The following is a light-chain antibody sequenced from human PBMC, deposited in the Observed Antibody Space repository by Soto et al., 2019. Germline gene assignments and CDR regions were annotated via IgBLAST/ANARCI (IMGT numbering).Light chain of an antibody. CDR3: SSYSISTAYL. Sequence: QAVLTQHACVSGSPGQSITISCTGTSSDVGGYDYVSWYQLHPGKAPKLMVFEVSNRPSGVSYRFSGSKSGNTASLTISGLQAEDEADYFCSSYSISTAYLFGTGTKVTVL. CDR2: EVS. CDR1: SSDVGGYDY. J-gene: IGLJ1*01. V-gene: IGLV2-14*01.